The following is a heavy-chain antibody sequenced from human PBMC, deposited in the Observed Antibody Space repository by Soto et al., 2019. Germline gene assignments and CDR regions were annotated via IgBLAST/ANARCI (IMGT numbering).Heavy chain of an antibody. Sequence: GGSLRLSCAVSGFTFSSYSMNWVRQAPGKGLEWVSSISSSSANIYYADSVKGRFTISRDNAKNSLYLQMNSLRAEDTAVYYCSRHFDWLLTDSWGQGTLVTVSS. CDR3: SRHFDWLLTDS. CDR2: ISSSSANI. CDR1: GFTFSSYS. D-gene: IGHD3-9*01. V-gene: IGHV3-21*01. J-gene: IGHJ4*02.